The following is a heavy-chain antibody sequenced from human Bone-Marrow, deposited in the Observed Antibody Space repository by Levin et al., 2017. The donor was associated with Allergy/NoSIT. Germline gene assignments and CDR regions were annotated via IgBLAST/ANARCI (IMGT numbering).Heavy chain of an antibody. Sequence: GGSLRLSCVVSGFTFSSYAMNWVRQAPGKGLEWVSGITGSGSNPDYADSVKGRFTISRDNSKNTLFLQMNSLRVEDAAVYYCASGVVVGEKFDFWGQGTLVTVSS. CDR1: GFTFSSYA. CDR2: ITGSGSNP. J-gene: IGHJ4*02. CDR3: ASGVVVGEKFDF. V-gene: IGHV3-23*01. D-gene: IGHD1-26*01.